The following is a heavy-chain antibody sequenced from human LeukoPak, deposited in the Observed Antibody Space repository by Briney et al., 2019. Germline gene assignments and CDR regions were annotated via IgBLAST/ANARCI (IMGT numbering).Heavy chain of an antibody. V-gene: IGHV5-51*01. CDR2: IYPGDSDT. Sequence: RLGESLKISCQGSGYRFTSYWIGWVRPLPGKGLEWMGIIYPGDSDTRYSPSFQGQVTISADKSISTAYLQWSSLKASDTAMYYCARRQYYYDSSGYYSFDYWGQGTLVTVSS. CDR3: ARRQYYYDSSGYYSFDY. CDR1: GYRFTSYW. J-gene: IGHJ4*02. D-gene: IGHD3-22*01.